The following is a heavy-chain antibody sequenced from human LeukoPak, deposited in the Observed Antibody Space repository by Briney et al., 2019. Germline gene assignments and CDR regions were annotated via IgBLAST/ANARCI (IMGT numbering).Heavy chain of an antibody. V-gene: IGHV1-2*02. CDR2: INPNSGGT. J-gene: IGHJ4*02. D-gene: IGHD1-26*01. CDR3: ARDPSVGAMEFDY. CDR1: GYTFTGYY. Sequence: ASVKVSCKASGYTFTGYYMHWVRQAPGQGLERMGWINPNSGGTNYAQKFQGRVTMTRDTSISTAYMELSRLRSDDTAVYYCARDPSVGAMEFDYWGQGTLVTVSS.